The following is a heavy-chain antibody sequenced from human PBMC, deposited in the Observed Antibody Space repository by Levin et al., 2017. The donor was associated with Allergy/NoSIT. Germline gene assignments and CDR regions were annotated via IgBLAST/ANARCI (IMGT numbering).Heavy chain of an antibody. V-gene: IGHV3-21*01. CDR3: ARDSGDYYGSGISFDP. Sequence: PGGSLRLSCAASGFTFSSYSMNWVRQAPGKGLEWVSSISSSSSYIYYADSVKGRFTISRDNAKNSLYLQMNSLRAEDTAVYYCARDSGDYYGSGISFDPWGQGTLVTVSS. D-gene: IGHD3-10*01. CDR1: GFTFSSYS. J-gene: IGHJ5*02. CDR2: ISSSSSYI.